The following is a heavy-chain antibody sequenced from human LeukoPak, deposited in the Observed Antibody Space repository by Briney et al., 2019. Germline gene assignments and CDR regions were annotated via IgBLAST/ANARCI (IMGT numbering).Heavy chain of an antibody. CDR1: GFTFSSYA. D-gene: IGHD3-22*01. CDR2: ISSNGGST. V-gene: IGHV3-64*01. J-gene: IGHJ4*02. CDR3: AREGTRSYYYDSSGYYYTN. Sequence: PGGSLRLSCAASGFTFSSYAMHWVRQAPGKGLEYVSAISSNGGSTYYANSVRGRFTISRDNAKNSLYLQMNSLRAEDTAVYYCAREGTRSYYYDSSGYYYTNWGQGTLVTVSS.